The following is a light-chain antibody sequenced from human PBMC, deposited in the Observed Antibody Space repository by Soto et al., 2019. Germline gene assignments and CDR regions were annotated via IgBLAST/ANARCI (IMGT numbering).Light chain of an antibody. CDR2: AAS. V-gene: IGKV1-27*01. J-gene: IGKJ5*01. Sequence: IQMAQSPGSLSASVGDRVTITCRASQGISNSLAWYQQKPGKVPRLLIYAASILQLGVPSRFSGSGSGTDFTLTISSLQPEDVATYYCQKYNNVPATFGLGTRLEIK. CDR1: QGISNS. CDR3: QKYNNVPAT.